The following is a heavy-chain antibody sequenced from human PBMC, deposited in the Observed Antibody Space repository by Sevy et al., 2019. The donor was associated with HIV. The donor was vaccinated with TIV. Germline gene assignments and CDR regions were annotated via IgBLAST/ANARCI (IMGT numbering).Heavy chain of an antibody. J-gene: IGHJ4*02. Sequence: SETLSLTCAVSGGSISSSNWWSWVRQPPGKGLEWIGEIYHSGSTNYNPSLKSRVTISVDKSKNQFSLKLSSVTAADTAVYYCARFRYCSGGSCYSAQRKSTDDFDYWGQGTLATVSS. CDR3: ARFRYCSGGSCYSAQRKSTDDFDY. CDR2: IYHSGST. CDR1: GGSISSSNW. D-gene: IGHD2-15*01. V-gene: IGHV4-4*02.